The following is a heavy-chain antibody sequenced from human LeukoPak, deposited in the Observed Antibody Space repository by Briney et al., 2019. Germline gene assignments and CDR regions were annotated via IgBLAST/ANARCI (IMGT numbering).Heavy chain of an antibody. D-gene: IGHD4-11*01. V-gene: IGHV3-33*06. J-gene: IGHJ4*02. CDR2: IWSDGTNK. Sequence: EGSMRLSCAASGFTFSHFGFHWVRQAPGKGLEGVAVIWSDGTNKYYGDSVKGRFIIQRDDSQKTVYLHMNRLRAEDTAIYYCAKDAQRGFDYSNSLEYWGQGSLVSVSS. CDR3: AKDAQRGFDYSNSLEY. CDR1: GFTFSHFG.